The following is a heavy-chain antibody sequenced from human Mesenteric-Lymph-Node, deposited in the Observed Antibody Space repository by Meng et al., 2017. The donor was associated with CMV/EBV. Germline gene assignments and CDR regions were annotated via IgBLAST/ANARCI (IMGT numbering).Heavy chain of an antibody. Sequence: ASVKVSCKASGYTFTSYYMHWVRQAPGQGLEWMGIINPSGGSTSYAQKFQGRVTMTRDTSTSTVYMELGSLRSEDTAVYYCARVAARRGFYYYYGMDVWGQGTTVTVSS. D-gene: IGHD6-6*01. CDR2: INPSGGST. V-gene: IGHV1-46*01. CDR1: GYTFTSYY. CDR3: ARVAARRGFYYYYGMDV. J-gene: IGHJ6*02.